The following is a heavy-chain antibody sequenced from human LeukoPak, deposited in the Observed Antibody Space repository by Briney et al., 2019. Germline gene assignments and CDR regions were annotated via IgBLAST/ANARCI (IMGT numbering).Heavy chain of an antibody. Sequence: ASVKVSCKASGYTFTSYGISWVRQAPGQGLEWMGWISAYNGNTNYAQNFQGRVTMTRDTSISTAYMELSRLRSDDTAVYYCARDTYYYYYYMDVWGKGTTVTISS. CDR2: ISAYNGNT. J-gene: IGHJ6*03. CDR3: ARDTYYYYYYMDV. CDR1: GYTFTSYG. V-gene: IGHV1-18*01.